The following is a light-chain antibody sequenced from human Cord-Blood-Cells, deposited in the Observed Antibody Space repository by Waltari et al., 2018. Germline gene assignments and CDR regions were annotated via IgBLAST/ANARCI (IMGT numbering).Light chain of an antibody. V-gene: IGKV1D-8*01. Sequence: VIWMTQSPSSLSASTGDRVTISCRMSQGISSYLAWYQQKPGKAPELLNYAASTLQSAVPSRINGSEAGTEFTLTISCLHCQDFATYYCQQYYLFPYTVCQGTKLGI. CDR1: QGISSY. J-gene: IGKJ2*01. CDR3: QQYYLFPYT. CDR2: AAS.